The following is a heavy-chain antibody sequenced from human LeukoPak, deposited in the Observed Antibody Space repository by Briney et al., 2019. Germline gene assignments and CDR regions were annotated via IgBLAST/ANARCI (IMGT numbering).Heavy chain of an antibody. Sequence: GGSLRLSCAASGFTFSTYAMSWVRQAPGKGLEWVSGISGSGSSTFDADSVKGRFTISRDNSKHTLFLQMNSLRAEDTALYYCAKDYRMIAFGGVIGIDAFDIWGQGTMVTVSS. CDR2: ISGSGSST. D-gene: IGHD3-16*02. CDR1: GFTFSTYA. J-gene: IGHJ3*02. V-gene: IGHV3-23*01. CDR3: AKDYRMIAFGGVIGIDAFDI.